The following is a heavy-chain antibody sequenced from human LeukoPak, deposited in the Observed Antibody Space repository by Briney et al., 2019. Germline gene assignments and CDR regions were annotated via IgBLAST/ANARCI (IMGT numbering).Heavy chain of an antibody. J-gene: IGHJ5*02. Sequence: GGSLRLSCAASGFTFTSYPMNWVRQAPGKGLEWVATIASDGFMAYYADSLKGRFVISRDNSQQTIYLQMNSLRVDDTAVYYCAKDLFLFFGDTRGQGTLVTVSS. V-gene: IGHV3-23*01. D-gene: IGHD3/OR15-3a*01. CDR1: GFTFTSYP. CDR2: IASDGFMA. CDR3: AKDLFLFFGDT.